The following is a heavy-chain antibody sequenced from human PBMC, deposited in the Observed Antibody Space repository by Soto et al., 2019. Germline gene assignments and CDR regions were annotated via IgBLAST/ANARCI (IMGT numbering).Heavy chain of an antibody. CDR3: AHHRGVIGCDK. J-gene: IGHJ4*02. D-gene: IGHD3-3*01. V-gene: IGHV2-5*02. CDR2: IYWDDDK. Sequence: SGPTLVNPTQTLTLTCTFSGFSLSTSGVGVGWIRQPPGKALEWLALIYWDDDKRYSPSLKSRLTITKDTSKNQVVLTMTNMDPVDTAAQGPAHHRGVIGCDKWGQGTLVTVSS. CDR1: GFSLSTSGVG.